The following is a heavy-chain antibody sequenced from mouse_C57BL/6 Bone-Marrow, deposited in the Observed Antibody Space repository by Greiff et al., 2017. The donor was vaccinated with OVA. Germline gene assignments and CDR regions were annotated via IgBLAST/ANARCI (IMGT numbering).Heavy chain of an antibody. D-gene: IGHD2-1*01. Sequence: QVQLKESGAELVKPGASVKMSCKASGYTFTTSPIEWMKQNHGKSLEWIGNFHPYTADTKYNEKFKGKATLTVEKSSSTVYVELSRLTSDDSAVYYCARGGSTGGYFDYWGQGTTLTVSS. J-gene: IGHJ2*01. CDR2: FHPYTADT. CDR3: ARGGSTGGYFDY. V-gene: IGHV1-47*01. CDR1: GYTFTTSP.